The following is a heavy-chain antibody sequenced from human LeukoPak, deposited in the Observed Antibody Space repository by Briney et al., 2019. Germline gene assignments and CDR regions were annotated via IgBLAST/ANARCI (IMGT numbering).Heavy chain of an antibody. D-gene: IGHD1-1*01. CDR3: ARDRTGNNWFDP. Sequence: PSETLSLTCTVAGGSISSYYWSWIRQPPGKGLEWIGCTYYSGSTNYNPSLKSRVTISVDTSKNQFSLKLSSVTAADTAVYYCARDRTGNNWFDPWGQGTLVTVSS. J-gene: IGHJ5*02. CDR2: TYYSGST. CDR1: GGSISSYY. V-gene: IGHV4-59*12.